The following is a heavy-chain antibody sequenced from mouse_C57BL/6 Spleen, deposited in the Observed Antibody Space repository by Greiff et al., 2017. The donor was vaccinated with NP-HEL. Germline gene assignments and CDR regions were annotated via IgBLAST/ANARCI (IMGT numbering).Heavy chain of an antibody. V-gene: IGHV1-52*01. Sequence: QVQLQQPGAELVRPGSSVKLSCKASGYTFTSYWMHWVKQRPIQGLEWIGNIDPSDSETHYNQKFKDKATLTVDKSSSTAYMQLSSLTSEDSAVYYWASYSNYSAWFAYWGQGTLVTVSA. D-gene: IGHD2-5*01. CDR2: IDPSDSET. CDR3: ASYSNYSAWFAY. CDR1: GYTFTSYW. J-gene: IGHJ3*01.